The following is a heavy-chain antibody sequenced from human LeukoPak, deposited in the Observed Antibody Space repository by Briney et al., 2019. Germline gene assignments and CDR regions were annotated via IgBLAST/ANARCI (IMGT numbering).Heavy chain of an antibody. CDR3: AKDFGRSAYDRPFDY. V-gene: IGHV3-9*01. D-gene: IGHD5-12*01. Sequence: GGSLRLSCAASGFTFDDYAMHWVRQAPGKGLEWVSGISWNSGSIAYADSVKGRFTISRDNAKNSLYLQMNSLRAEDTALYYCAKDFGRSAYDRPFDYWGQGALVTVSS. J-gene: IGHJ4*02. CDR1: GFTFDDYA. CDR2: ISWNSGSI.